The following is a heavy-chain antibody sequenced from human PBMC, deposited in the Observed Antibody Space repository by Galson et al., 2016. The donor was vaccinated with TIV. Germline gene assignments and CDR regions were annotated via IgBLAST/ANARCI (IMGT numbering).Heavy chain of an antibody. Sequence: SVKVSCKASGGPFSSYATTWVRQAPGQGLEWVGRIIPIFRTTNYAQRFQGRVTITADEFTGAAYMALNSLRSDAPAVYFCAKESGYNSGYITDWGQGTLVTVSS. CDR1: GGPFSSYA. V-gene: IGHV1-69*13. J-gene: IGHJ1*01. CDR3: AKESGYNSGYITD. D-gene: IGHD5-18*01. CDR2: IIPIFRTT.